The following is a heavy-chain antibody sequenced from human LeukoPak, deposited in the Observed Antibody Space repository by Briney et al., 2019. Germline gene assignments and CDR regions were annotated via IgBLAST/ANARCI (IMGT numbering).Heavy chain of an antibody. D-gene: IGHD3-3*01. CDR2: IYSGGST. J-gene: IGHJ4*02. Sequence: GGSLRLSCAASGFTFSSNYMSWVRQAPGKGLEWVSVIYSGGSTYYADSVKGRFTISRDNSKNTLYLQMNSLRAEDTAVYYCARDGDYDFWSGYRFDYWGQGTLVTVSS. CDR3: ARDGDYDFWSGYRFDY. CDR1: GFTFSSNY. V-gene: IGHV3-66*02.